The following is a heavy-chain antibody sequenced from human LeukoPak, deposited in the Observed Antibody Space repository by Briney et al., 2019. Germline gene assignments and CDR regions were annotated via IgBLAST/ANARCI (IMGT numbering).Heavy chain of an antibody. Sequence: TGGSLRLSCAASGFTFSSYSMNWVRQAPGKGLEWVSSISSSSSYIYYADSVKGRFTISRDNAKNSLYLQMNSLRAEDTAVYYCARGDDFWSGNLRFDPWGQGTLVTVSS. CDR1: GFTFSSYS. V-gene: IGHV3-21*01. J-gene: IGHJ5*02. CDR2: ISSSSSYI. D-gene: IGHD3-3*01. CDR3: ARGDDFWSGNLRFDP.